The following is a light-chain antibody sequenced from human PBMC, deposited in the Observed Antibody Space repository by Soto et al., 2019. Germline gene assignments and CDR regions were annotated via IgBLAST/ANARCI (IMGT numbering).Light chain of an antibody. CDR3: QKYNSYPWT. V-gene: IGKV1-16*01. CDR1: QGIKNY. J-gene: IGKJ1*01. Sequence: DIQVTQYPSSLSASVGDRVTITCRASQGIKNYLAWYQQKPGEIPKLLIYVASTLQSGVPSRFSGSGSGTEFTLTISSLQPDDFATYYCQKYNSYPWTFGQGTKVDIK. CDR2: VAS.